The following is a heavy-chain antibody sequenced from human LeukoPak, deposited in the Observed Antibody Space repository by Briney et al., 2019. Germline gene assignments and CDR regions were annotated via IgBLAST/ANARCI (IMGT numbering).Heavy chain of an antibody. Sequence: GGSLRLSCAASGFTFSSYAMHWVRQAPGKGLEWAAVISYDGSNKYYADSVKGRFTISRDNSKNTLYLQMNSLRAEDTAVYYCARDSGVVVITTQAFDYWGQGTLVTVSS. CDR3: ARDSGVVVITTQAFDY. CDR1: GFTFSSYA. V-gene: IGHV3-30-3*01. J-gene: IGHJ4*02. CDR2: ISYDGSNK. D-gene: IGHD3-22*01.